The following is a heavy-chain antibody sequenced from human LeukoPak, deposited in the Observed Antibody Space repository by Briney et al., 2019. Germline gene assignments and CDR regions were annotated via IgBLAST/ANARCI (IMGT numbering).Heavy chain of an antibody. V-gene: IGHV3-53*01. CDR1: GFTVSSNY. CDR2: IYSGGST. D-gene: IGHD5-12*01. CDR3: ASESGYGTYGMDV. J-gene: IGHJ6*02. Sequence: GGSLRLSCAASGFTVSSNYMSWVRQAPGKGLEWVSVIYSGGSTYYADSVKGRFTISRDNSKNTLYLQMNSLRAEDTAVYYCASESGYGTYGMDVWGQGTTVTVSS.